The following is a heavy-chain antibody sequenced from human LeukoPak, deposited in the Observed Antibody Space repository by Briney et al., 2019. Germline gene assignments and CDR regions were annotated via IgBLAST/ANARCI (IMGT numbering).Heavy chain of an antibody. D-gene: IGHD3-10*01. CDR2: INPSGGST. Sequence: VASVKVSCKASGYTFTSYYMHWVRQAPGQGLEWMGIINPSGGSTSYAQKFQGRVTMTRDTPTSTVYMELTSLRSEDTATYYCAMSRSWYYFDYWGQGTLVTVSS. CDR3: AMSRSWYYFDY. J-gene: IGHJ4*02. V-gene: IGHV1-46*01. CDR1: GYTFTSYY.